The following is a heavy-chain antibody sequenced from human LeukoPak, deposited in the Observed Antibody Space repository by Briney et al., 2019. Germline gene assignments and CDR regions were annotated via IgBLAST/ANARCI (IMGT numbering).Heavy chain of an antibody. V-gene: IGHV3-23*01. D-gene: IGHD6-19*01. CDR3: AKDSFWTSVAGTGFDY. J-gene: IGHJ4*02. CDR2: ISGSGGNT. CDR1: GFTFTSYA. Sequence: PGGSLRLSCAASGFTFTSYAMSWVRQAPGKRLEWLSTISGSGGNTYYADSVKGRFTISRDNSKNMLYLQMNSLRAEDTAVYYCAKDSFWTSVAGTGFDYWGQGTLVTVSS.